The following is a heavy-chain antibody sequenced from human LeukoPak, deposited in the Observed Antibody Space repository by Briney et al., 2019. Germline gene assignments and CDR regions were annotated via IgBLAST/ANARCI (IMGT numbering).Heavy chain of an antibody. J-gene: IGHJ3*02. V-gene: IGHV4-39*01. Sequence: KTSETLSLXCTVSGGSISSNKYYWGWIRQPPGKGLEWIGSIYYSGSTYYNPTLKSRVTIFVDTSKNQFSLKLSSMTAADTAVYYCATPYSGGYQGLDIWGQGTMVTVSS. CDR3: ATPYSGGYQGLDI. CDR1: GGSISSNKYY. D-gene: IGHD1-26*01. CDR2: IYYSGST.